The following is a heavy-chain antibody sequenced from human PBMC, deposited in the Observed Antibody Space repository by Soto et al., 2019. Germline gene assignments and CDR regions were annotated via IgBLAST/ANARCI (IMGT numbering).Heavy chain of an antibody. CDR3: ASEGTRITIFRNV. V-gene: IGHV4-34*01. CDR1: GGSFSGYY. D-gene: IGHD3-9*01. Sequence: SQTLSLTCAVYGGSFSGYYWSWIRQPPGKGLEWIGEINHSGSTNYNPSLKSRVTISVDTSKNQFSLKLSSVTAADTAVYYCASEGTRITIFRNVWGKGTTVTVSS. CDR2: INHSGST. J-gene: IGHJ6*04.